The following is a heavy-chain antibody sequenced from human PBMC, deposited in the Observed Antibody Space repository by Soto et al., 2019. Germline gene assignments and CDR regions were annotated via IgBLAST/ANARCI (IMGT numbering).Heavy chain of an antibody. CDR2: ISYDGSNK. D-gene: IGHD3-22*01. CDR1: GFTFSSYA. V-gene: IGHV3-30*04. Sequence: GGSLRLSCAASGFTFSSYAMHWVRQAPGKGLEWVAVISYDGSNKYYADSVKGRFTISRDNSKNTLYLQMNSLRAEDTAVYYCARIPYYYDSRGHEDFQHWGQGTLVTVSS. J-gene: IGHJ1*01. CDR3: ARIPYYYDSRGHEDFQH.